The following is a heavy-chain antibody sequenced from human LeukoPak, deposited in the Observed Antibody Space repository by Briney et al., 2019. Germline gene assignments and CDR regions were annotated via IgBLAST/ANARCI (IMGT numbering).Heavy chain of an antibody. D-gene: IGHD3-22*01. Sequence: AASVKVSCKASGYTFTSYGISWVRQAPGQWLEWMGWISAYNGNTNYAQKLQGRVTMTTDTSTSTAYMELRSLRTDDTAVYYCARVSYYDSSGYPDYWGQGTLVTVSS. J-gene: IGHJ4*02. CDR3: ARVSYYDSSGYPDY. CDR2: ISAYNGNT. CDR1: GYTFTSYG. V-gene: IGHV1-18*01.